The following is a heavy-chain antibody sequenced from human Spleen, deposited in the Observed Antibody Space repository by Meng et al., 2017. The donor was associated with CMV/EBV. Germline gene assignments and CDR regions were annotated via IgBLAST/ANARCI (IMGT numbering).Heavy chain of an antibody. CDR3: ARDRHNFWSDYYDVFDI. CDR2: INPNSGGT. Sequence: ASVKVSCKASGYTFTGYYLHWVRQAPGQGLEWMGWINPNSGGTNYAQKFQGRVTMTRDTSITAAFMELSRLSSDDTAVYYCARDRHNFWSDYYDVFDIWGQGTLVTVSS. D-gene: IGHD3-3*01. J-gene: IGHJ3*02. V-gene: IGHV1-2*02. CDR1: GYTFTGYY.